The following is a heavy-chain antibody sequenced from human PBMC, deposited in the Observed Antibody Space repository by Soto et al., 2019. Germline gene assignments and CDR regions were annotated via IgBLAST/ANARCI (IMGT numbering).Heavy chain of an antibody. V-gene: IGHV1-18*01. CDR1: GYAFTTYG. D-gene: IGHD1-1*01. J-gene: IGHJ4*02. CDR2: ISAHNGNT. Sequence: QVHLVQSGAEVKKPGASVKVSCKGSGYAFTTYGITWVRQAPGQGLEWMGWISAHNGNTNYAQKLQGRVTVTRDTSTSTAYMERRRLRSDDTAEYYCARGRYGDYWGQGALVTVSS. CDR3: ARGRYGDY.